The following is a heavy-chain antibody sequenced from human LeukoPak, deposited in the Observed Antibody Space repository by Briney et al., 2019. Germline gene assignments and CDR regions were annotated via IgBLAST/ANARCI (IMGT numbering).Heavy chain of an antibody. CDR3: ARGGLGYCSSTSCDDY. D-gene: IGHD2-2*01. V-gene: IGHV1-2*02. CDR1: GYTFTGYY. Sequence: ASVKVSCTASGYTFTGYYMHWVRQAPGQGLEWMGWINPNSGGTNYAQKFQGRVTMTRDTSISTAYMELSRLRSDDTAVYYCARGGLGYCSSTSCDDYWGQGTLVTVSS. J-gene: IGHJ4*02. CDR2: INPNSGGT.